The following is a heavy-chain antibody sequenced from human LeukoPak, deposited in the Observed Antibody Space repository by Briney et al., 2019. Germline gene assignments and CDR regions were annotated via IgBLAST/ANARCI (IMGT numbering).Heavy chain of an antibody. Sequence: SETLSLTCTVSGGSISTYQWSWIRQSPGKGLEWIGNVYKSGSNNYNPSLKSRVSISVDTSKNQSSLKLSSVTAADTAVYYCARDGPQWLVAFDYWGQGTLVTV. CDR1: GGSISTYQ. D-gene: IGHD6-19*01. CDR2: VYKSGSN. V-gene: IGHV4-59*01. CDR3: ARDGPQWLVAFDY. J-gene: IGHJ4*02.